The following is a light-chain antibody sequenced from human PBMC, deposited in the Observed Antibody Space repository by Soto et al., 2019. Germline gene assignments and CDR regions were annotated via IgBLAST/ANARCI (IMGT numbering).Light chain of an antibody. CDR2: RNN. V-gene: IGLV1-47*01. Sequence: QSVLTQPPSASGTPGQRVTISCSGSSSNIGSNFIYWYQQLPGTAPKLLIYRNNDRPSGVPDRFSGSKSGTSASLAISGLRSEDEADYHCAAWDDSLSRVVFGGGTKLTVL. CDR3: AAWDDSLSRVV. CDR1: SSNIGSNF. J-gene: IGLJ2*01.